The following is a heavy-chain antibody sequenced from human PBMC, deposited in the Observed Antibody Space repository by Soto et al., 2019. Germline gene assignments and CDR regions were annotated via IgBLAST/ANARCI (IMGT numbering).Heavy chain of an antibody. J-gene: IGHJ5*02. D-gene: IGHD6-13*01. V-gene: IGHV4-30-2*01. CDR3: ARNAAEIRGFPVDP. CDR2: IYHSGST. Sequence: QLQLQESGSGLVKPSQTLSLTCAVSGGSISSGGYSWSWIRQPPGKGLEWIGYIYHSGSTYYNPSLKSRVTISVDRSKNQFSLKLSSVTAAATAVYYCARNAAEIRGFPVDPWGQGTLVTVSS. CDR1: GGSISSGGYS.